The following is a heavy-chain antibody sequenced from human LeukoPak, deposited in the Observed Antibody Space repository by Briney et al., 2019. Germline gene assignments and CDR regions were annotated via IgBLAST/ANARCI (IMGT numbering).Heavy chain of an antibody. D-gene: IGHD6-13*01. V-gene: IGHV3-30*18. J-gene: IGHJ4*02. CDR1: GFTFSSYG. CDR2: ISYDGSNK. CDR3: AKDLWGAAASTLDY. Sequence: PGGSLRLSCAASGFTFSSYGMHWVRQAPGKGLEWVAVISYDGSNKYYADSVKGRFTISRDNSKNTLYLQMNSLRAEDTAVYYCAKDLWGAAASTLDYWGQGTLVTVSS.